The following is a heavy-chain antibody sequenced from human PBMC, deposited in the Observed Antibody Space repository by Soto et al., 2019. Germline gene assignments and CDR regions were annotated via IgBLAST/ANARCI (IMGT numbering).Heavy chain of an antibody. D-gene: IGHD2-21*01. Sequence: SLRLSCAASGFTFSSFWMHWVRQAPGKGLVWVSRINNDGSSTAYADSVKSRFTISRDNAKSTLYLQVTSLRAEDTAVYYCARDPLIGNTDYGLDVWGQGTTVTVSS. V-gene: IGHV3-74*01. CDR2: INNDGSST. CDR1: GFTFSSFW. CDR3: ARDPLIGNTDYGLDV. J-gene: IGHJ6*02.